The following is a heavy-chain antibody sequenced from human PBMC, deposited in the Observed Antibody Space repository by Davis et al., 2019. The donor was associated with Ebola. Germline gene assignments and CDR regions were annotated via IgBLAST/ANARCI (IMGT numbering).Heavy chain of an antibody. CDR1: GFTFSDYY. J-gene: IGHJ4*02. D-gene: IGHD7-27*01. V-gene: IGHV3-21*01. CDR3: ARDRNWGCEY. Sequence: GESLKISCAASGFTFSDYYMNWIRQAPGKGLEWVSSISSSSSYIYYADSVKGRFTISRDNAKNSLYLQMNSLRAEDTAVYYCARDRNWGCEYWGQGTLVTVSS. CDR2: ISSSSSYI.